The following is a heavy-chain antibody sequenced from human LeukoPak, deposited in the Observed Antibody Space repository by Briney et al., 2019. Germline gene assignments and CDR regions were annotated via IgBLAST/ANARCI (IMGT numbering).Heavy chain of an antibody. D-gene: IGHD3-10*01. CDR2: INPSGGST. J-gene: IGHJ5*02. V-gene: IGHV1-46*01. Sequence: ASVTVSCKASGYTFTSYYMHWVRQAPGQGLEWMGIINPSGGSTSYAQKFQGRVTMTRDTSTSTVYMELSSLRSEDTAVYYCARKEGTYYYGSGRRYNWFDPWGQGTLVTVSS. CDR1: GYTFTSYY. CDR3: ARKEGTYYYGSGRRYNWFDP.